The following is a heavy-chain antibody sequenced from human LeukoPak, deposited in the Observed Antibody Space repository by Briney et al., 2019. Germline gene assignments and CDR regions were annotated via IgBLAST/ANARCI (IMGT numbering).Heavy chain of an antibody. J-gene: IGHJ6*03. D-gene: IGHD5-18*01. Sequence: SETLSLTCTVSEGSITGYYWSWIRQPPGKGLEWIAYVYYTGRTLYNPSLESRVTISVDTSKDQFSLKLSSVTAADTAVYYCARGYSYGFGHYYYYMDVWGKGTTVTVSS. V-gene: IGHV4-59*01. CDR2: VYYTGRT. CDR1: EGSITGYY. CDR3: ARGYSYGFGHYYYYMDV.